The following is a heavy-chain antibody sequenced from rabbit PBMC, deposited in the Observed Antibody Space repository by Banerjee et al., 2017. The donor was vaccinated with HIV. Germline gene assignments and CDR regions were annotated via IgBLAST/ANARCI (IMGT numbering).Heavy chain of an antibody. CDR2: IYSGSNNST. V-gene: IGHV1S45*01. J-gene: IGHJ6*01. D-gene: IGHD6-1*01. CDR3: ARNGGYGYATRLDL. Sequence: QEQLEESGGGLVQPEGSLALTCKASGFTISSYYYMCWVRQAPGKGLEWIACIYSGSNNSTYYASWAKGRFTISKTSSTTVDLKMTSLTAADTATYFCARNGGYGYATRLDLWGPGTLVTVS. CDR1: GFTISSYYY.